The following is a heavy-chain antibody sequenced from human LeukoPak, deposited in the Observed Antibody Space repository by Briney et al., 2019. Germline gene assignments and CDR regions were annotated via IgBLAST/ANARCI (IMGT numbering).Heavy chain of an antibody. J-gene: IGHJ4*02. CDR3: ARYSGSSYFDY. Sequence: SETLSLTSTVSGGSISSYYWSWIRQPPGKGLEWIGYIYYSGSTNYNPSLKSRVTISVDTSKNQFSLKLSSVTAADTAVYYCARYSGSSYFDYWGQGTLVTVSS. CDR1: GGSISSYY. CDR2: IYYSGST. V-gene: IGHV4-59*01. D-gene: IGHD1-26*01.